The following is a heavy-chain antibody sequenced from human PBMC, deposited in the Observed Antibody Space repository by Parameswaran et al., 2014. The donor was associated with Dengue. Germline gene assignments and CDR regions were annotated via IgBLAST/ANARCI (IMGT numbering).Heavy chain of an antibody. Sequence: VRQAPGKGPGVDWVHLSYGSTYYNPSLKSRVTISVDRSKNQFSLKLSSVTAADTAVYYCAGGLTMVRGVLLSGMDVWGQGTTVTVSS. J-gene: IGHJ6*02. CDR2: LSYGST. V-gene: IGHV4-30-2*01. D-gene: IGHD3-10*01. CDR3: AGGLTMVRGVLLSGMDV.